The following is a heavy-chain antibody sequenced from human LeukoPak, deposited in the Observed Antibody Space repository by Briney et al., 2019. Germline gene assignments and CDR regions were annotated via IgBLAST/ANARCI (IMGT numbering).Heavy chain of an antibody. CDR2: IYYSGST. V-gene: IGHV4-59*08. Sequence: PSETLSLTCTVSGGSISSYYWSWTRQPPGKGLEWIGYIYYSGSTNYNPSLKSRVTISVDTSKNQFSLKLSSVTAADTAVYYCARRSGYSGYVHFDYWGQGTLVTVSS. CDR3: ARRSGYSGYVHFDY. D-gene: IGHD5-12*01. J-gene: IGHJ4*02. CDR1: GGSISSYY.